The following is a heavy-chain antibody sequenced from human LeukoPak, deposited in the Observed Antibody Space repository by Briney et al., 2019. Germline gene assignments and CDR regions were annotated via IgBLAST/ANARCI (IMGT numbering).Heavy chain of an antibody. CDR2: ISGGGGST. J-gene: IGHJ3*02. CDR3: AKAYRYYYDGSGYYYEDAFDI. CDR1: GFTFSSYA. D-gene: IGHD3-22*01. Sequence: PGGSLRLSCAASGFTFSSYAMSWVRQAPGKGLEWVSAISGGGGSTYYADSVKGRFTISRDNSKNTLYLQMNSLRAEDTAVYYCAKAYRYYYDGSGYYYEDAFDIWGQGTMVTVSS. V-gene: IGHV3-23*01.